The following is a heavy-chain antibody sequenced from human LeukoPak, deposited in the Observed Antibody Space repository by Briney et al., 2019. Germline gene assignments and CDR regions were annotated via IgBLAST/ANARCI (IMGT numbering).Heavy chain of an antibody. V-gene: IGHV3-7*03. Sequence: GGSLRLSCAASGFTFSSYWMSWVRQAPGKGLEWVANIKQDGSEKYYVDSVKVRFTISRDNAKNSLYLQMNSLRAEDTAVYYCAREAPGWYSSSWFDYWGQGTLVTVSS. D-gene: IGHD6-13*01. CDR3: AREAPGWYSSSWFDY. CDR2: IKQDGSEK. J-gene: IGHJ4*02. CDR1: GFTFSSYW.